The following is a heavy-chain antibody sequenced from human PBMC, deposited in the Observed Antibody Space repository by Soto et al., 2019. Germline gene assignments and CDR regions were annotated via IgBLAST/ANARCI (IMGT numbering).Heavy chain of an antibody. CDR3: AHRVAARDTPTGSGNYHFDS. CDR2: IYWDDDK. CDR1: GFSLSTSGVG. V-gene: IGHV2-5*02. D-gene: IGHD3-10*01. J-gene: IGHJ4*02. Sequence: SGPTLVNPTQTLTLTCTFSGFSLSTSGVGVGWIRQPPGKALEWLALIYWDDDKRYSPSLKSRLTITKDTSKNQVVLTMTNMDPVDTATYYCAHRVAARDTPTGSGNYHFDSWGQGILVTVSS.